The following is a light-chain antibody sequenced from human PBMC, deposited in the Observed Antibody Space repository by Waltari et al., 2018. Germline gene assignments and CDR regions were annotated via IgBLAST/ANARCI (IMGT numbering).Light chain of an antibody. V-gene: IGLV2-8*01. J-gene: IGLJ2*01. CDR3: SSYAGSNNFVV. Sequence: QSALPQPPPAPGSPGQPVPIPCPGPSSDVGGYNYSACYQQHPGKAPKPMIYEVSTRPSGVPDRFSGSKSGNTASLTVSGLQAEDEADYYCSSYAGSNNFVVFGGGTKLTVL. CDR2: EVS. CDR1: SSDVGGYNY.